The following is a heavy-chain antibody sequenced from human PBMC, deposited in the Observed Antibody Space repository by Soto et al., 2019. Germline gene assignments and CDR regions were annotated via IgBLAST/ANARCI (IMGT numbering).Heavy chain of an antibody. J-gene: IGHJ6*02. CDR3: ARDRGIEFPLYYCYGMEV. V-gene: IGHV1-46*01. CDR2: INPSCGST. D-gene: IGHD3-10*01. CDR1: GYAFTSYY. Sequence: ASVKVSCKASGYAFTSYYIHWVGQAPVQVLEWMVMINPSCGSTSYEQKFQGRLTMTRDTSTSTVYMELSSLRSEEQAVYYCARDRGIEFPLYYCYGMEVWGQGTTVTVSS.